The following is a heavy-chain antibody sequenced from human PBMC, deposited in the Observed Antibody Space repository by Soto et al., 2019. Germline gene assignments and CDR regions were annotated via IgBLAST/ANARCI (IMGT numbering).Heavy chain of an antibody. Sequence: GGSLRLSCAASGFTFSSYSMNWVRQAPGKGLEWVSSISSSSSYIYYADSVKGRFTISRDNAKNSLYLQMNSLRAEDTAVYYCARDYYDSSGRQKEDYWGQGTLVTVSS. V-gene: IGHV3-21*01. CDR1: GFTFSSYS. J-gene: IGHJ4*02. CDR3: ARDYYDSSGRQKEDY. CDR2: ISSSSSYI. D-gene: IGHD3-22*01.